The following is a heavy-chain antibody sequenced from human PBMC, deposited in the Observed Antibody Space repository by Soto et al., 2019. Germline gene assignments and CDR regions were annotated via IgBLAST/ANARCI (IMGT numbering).Heavy chain of an antibody. D-gene: IGHD1-26*01. CDR2: INYSGNT. J-gene: IGHJ4*02. CDR3: ARHHVRGRTIAGASAF. CDR1: GGSLSGYY. Sequence: QVQLQQWGAGLLKPSETLSLTCAVYGGSLSGYYWSGIRQPPGKALEGIVEINYSGNTNYEPSLKRRVTRSVDTSTNQLFLTLSSVTAADTAMYYWARHHVRGRTIAGASAFWGQGTLVTVSS. V-gene: IGHV4-34*01.